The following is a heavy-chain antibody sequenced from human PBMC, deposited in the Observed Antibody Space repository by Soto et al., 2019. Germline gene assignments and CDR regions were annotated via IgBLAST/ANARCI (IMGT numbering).Heavy chain of an antibody. J-gene: IGHJ4*02. CDR1: GYTFTSYG. Sequence: TVRVSCKASGYTFTSYGITWVRQAPGQGLEWMGWISVYNGNTNYAQRLQGRVTMTTDTSTTTAYMELRSLRSDDTAVYYCARGQKLFQDGRFDYWGQGTLVTVSS. CDR3: ARGQKLFQDGRFDY. CDR2: ISVYNGNT. V-gene: IGHV1-18*01. D-gene: IGHD1-1*01.